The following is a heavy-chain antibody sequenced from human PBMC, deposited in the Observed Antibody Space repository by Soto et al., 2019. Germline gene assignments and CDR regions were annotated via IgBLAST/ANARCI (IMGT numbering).Heavy chain of an antibody. J-gene: IGHJ6*02. Sequence: SETLSLTCTVSGGSVSSGSYYWSWIRQPPGKGLEWIGYIYYSGSTNYNPSLKSRVTISVDTSKNQFSLKLSSVTAADTAVYYGAKTVSAAIRGMDVWGQGTTVTVSS. CDR1: GGSVSSGSYY. V-gene: IGHV4-61*01. CDR2: IYYSGST. D-gene: IGHD2-2*01. CDR3: AKTVSAAIRGMDV.